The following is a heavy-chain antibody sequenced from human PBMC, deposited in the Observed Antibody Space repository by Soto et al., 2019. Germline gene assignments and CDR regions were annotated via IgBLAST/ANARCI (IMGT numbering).Heavy chain of an antibody. CDR1: GFTFSSYA. V-gene: IGHV3-23*01. D-gene: IGHD6-19*01. Sequence: EVQLLESGGGLVQPGGSLRLSCEAPGFTFSSYARKWVRQAPGKGLEWVSAISGTGGSTYYADSVKGRFTISRDNSKNTLYLQMNSLRAEDTAVYYCEKDSSGWYNYYYYYGMDVGGQGTTFTV. CDR2: ISGTGGST. CDR3: EKDSSGWYNYYYYYGMDV. J-gene: IGHJ6*02.